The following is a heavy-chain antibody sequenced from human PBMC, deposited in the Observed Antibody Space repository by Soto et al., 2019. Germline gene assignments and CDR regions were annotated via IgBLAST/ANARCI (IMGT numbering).Heavy chain of an antibody. D-gene: IGHD2-8*01. CDR2: IFYSGSS. J-gene: IGHJ4*02. V-gene: IGHV4-4*02. CDR1: GGSLSSSSW. CDR3: VHHGGVPYYHDF. Sequence: SETLSLTCAVSGGSLSSSSWWSWVRQPPGKTLEWLGEIFYSGSSKYNPSLNSRVTISADQSKNNFSLRLSSVTAADTAVYYCVHHGGVPYYHDFWGQGMLVTVSS.